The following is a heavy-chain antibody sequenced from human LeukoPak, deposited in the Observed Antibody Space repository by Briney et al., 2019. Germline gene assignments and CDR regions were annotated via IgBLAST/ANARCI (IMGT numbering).Heavy chain of an antibody. CDR2: ISGSSSSI. Sequence: PGGSLRLSCAASGFDFSYYTINWVRQAPGKGLEWVSSISGSSSSISNADSVMGRFTISRDNSKNSVYLQMSSLRAEDTAVYYCAVYGVSTIAFDYWGQGTLVTVSS. CDR3: AVYGVSTIAFDY. V-gene: IGHV3-21*01. CDR1: GFDFSYYT. D-gene: IGHD3-3*01. J-gene: IGHJ4*02.